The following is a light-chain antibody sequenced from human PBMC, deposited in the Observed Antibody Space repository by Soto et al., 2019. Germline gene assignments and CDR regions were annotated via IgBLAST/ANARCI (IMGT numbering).Light chain of an antibody. CDR2: AAC. J-gene: IGKJ4*01. CDR3: QQSFSDPPLS. Sequence: DIQLTQSPSSLSASVGDRVTITCRASQSVTTYLNWYQQKPGKAPKLLISAACSLRDGVPSRFSGSGSGTVFTLTINSLHPEDFATYYCQQSFSDPPLSFGGGTRVEVK. CDR1: QSVTTY. V-gene: IGKV1-39*01.